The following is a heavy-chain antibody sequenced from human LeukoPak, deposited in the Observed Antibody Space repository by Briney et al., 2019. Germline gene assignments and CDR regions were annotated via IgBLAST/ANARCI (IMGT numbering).Heavy chain of an antibody. J-gene: IGHJ4*02. CDR2: IRYDGSNK. D-gene: IGHD3-10*01. CDR3: AKDPRERSGSGSNCDY. Sequence: PGGSLRLSCAASGFTFSSYWMSWVRQAPGKGLEWVAFIRYDGSNKYYADSVKGRFTISRDNSKNTLYLQMNSLRAEDTAVYYCAKDPRERSGSGSNCDYWGQGTLVTVSS. V-gene: IGHV3-30*02. CDR1: GFTFSSYW.